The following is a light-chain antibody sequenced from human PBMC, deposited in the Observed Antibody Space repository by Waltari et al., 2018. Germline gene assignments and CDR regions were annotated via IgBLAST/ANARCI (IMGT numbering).Light chain of an antibody. CDR2: DVN. V-gene: IGLV2-14*03. J-gene: IGLJ3*02. CDR1: NSDVGGHNY. Sequence: QSTLTQPASVSGSPGQSITISCTGTNSDVGGHNYVSWYHQHPGTAPRLIIDDVNSRAAGVSKRFSGSKSASTAPLTISGLQAEDEADYSCSSYTSTSTWVFGGGTKVTVL. CDR3: SSYTSTSTWV.